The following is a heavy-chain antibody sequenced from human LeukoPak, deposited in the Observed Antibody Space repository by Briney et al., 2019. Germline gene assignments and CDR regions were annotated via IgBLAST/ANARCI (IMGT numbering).Heavy chain of an antibody. D-gene: IGHD3-10*01. CDR2: ISGSGGST. Sequence: GGSLRLSCAASRFTFSSYAMSWVRQAPGKGLEWVSAISGSGGSTYYADSVKGRFTIYRDNSKNTLYLQMNSLRAEDTAVYYCAKDLRTSYWGDDYWGQGTLVTVSS. J-gene: IGHJ4*02. CDR1: RFTFSSYA. CDR3: AKDLRTSYWGDDY. V-gene: IGHV3-23*01.